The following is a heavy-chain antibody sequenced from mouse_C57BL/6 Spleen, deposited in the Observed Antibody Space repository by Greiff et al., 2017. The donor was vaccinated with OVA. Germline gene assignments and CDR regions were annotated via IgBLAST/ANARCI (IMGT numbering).Heavy chain of an antibody. J-gene: IGHJ4*01. Sequence: EVKLMESGGGLVKPGGSLKLSCAASGFTFSDYGMHWVRQAPEKGLEWVAYISSGSSTIYYADTVKGRFTISRDNAKNTLFLQMTSLRSEDTAMYYCARLRRTGYYAMDYWGQGTSVTVSA. D-gene: IGHD2-4*01. CDR3: ARLRRTGYYAMDY. CDR2: ISSGSSTI. CDR1: GFTFSDYG. V-gene: IGHV5-17*01.